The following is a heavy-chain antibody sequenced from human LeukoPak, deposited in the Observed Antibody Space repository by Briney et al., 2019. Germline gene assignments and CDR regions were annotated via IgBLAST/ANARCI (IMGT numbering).Heavy chain of an antibody. V-gene: IGHV3-30-3*01. D-gene: IGHD6-6*01. J-gene: IGHJ6*03. CDR2: ISYDGSNK. CDR3: TRSSGSSSDYYYYYMDV. Sequence: GGSLRLSCAASGFTFSSYAMHWVRQAPGKGLEWVAVISYDGSNKYYADSVKGRFTISRDNSKNTLYLQMNSLRAEDTAVYYCTRSSGSSSDYYYYYMDVWGKGTTVTISS. CDR1: GFTFSSYA.